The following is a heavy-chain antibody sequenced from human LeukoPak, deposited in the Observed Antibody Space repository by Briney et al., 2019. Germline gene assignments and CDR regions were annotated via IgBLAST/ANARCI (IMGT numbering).Heavy chain of an antibody. V-gene: IGHV4-39*07. CDR1: GGSFTTTDYY. CDR2: IYNSGST. D-gene: IGHD3-22*01. Sequence: SETLSLTCTVSGGSFTTTDYYWGWIRQPPGKGLEWIGSIYNSGSTFYNPSLMSRVTISVDTSKNQFSLKLSSATAADTAVYYCARNPGYDSSGSGHWGQGTLVTVSS. CDR3: ARNPGYDSSGSGH. J-gene: IGHJ4*02.